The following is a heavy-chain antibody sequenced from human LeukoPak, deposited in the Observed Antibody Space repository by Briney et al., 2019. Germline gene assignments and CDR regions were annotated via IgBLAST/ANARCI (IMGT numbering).Heavy chain of an antibody. CDR3: ARSYMAVTTLIAFDL. J-gene: IGHJ3*01. V-gene: IGHV5-51*01. CDR2: IYPGDSDT. D-gene: IGHD4-11*01. Sequence: GASLKISCKGAGYSFTSYWIGWVRQLPGKGLEWMGIIYPGDSDTRYSPSFQRQVTISADKSISTAYVQWNSLKASDTAMYYCARSYMAVTTLIAFDLWGEGTMVTVSS. CDR1: GYSFTSYW.